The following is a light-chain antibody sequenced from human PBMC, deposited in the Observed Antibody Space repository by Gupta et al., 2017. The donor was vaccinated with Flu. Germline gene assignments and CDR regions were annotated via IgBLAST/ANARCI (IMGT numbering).Light chain of an antibody. Sequence: TARITGGGTNIENEGDNWYHQQPGQAPGLVLCYDRERPSGIPARVSGSSSGKTATLTISSVEAGEEADDYCQVWDYRRDNNIYVFGAGTKVTVL. J-gene: IGLJ1*01. V-gene: IGLV3-21*04. CDR3: QVWDYRRDNNIYV. CDR2: YDR. CDR1: NIENEG.